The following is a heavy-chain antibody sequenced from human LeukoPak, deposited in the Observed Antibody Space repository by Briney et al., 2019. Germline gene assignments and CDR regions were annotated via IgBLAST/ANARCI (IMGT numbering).Heavy chain of an antibody. CDR3: AGDSEQQLAPFDP. V-gene: IGHV1-69*04. CDR2: IIPILGIA. D-gene: IGHD6-13*01. Sequence: ASVKVSCKASGGTFSSYAISWVRQAPGQGLEWMGRIIPILGIANYAQKFQGRVTITADKSTSTAYMELSSLRSEDTAVYYCAGDSEQQLAPFDPWGQGTLVTVSS. CDR1: GGTFSSYA. J-gene: IGHJ5*02.